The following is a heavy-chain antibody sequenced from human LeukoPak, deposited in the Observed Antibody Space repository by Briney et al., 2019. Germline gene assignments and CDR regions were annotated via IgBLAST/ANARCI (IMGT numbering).Heavy chain of an antibody. V-gene: IGHV4-59*01. Sequence: NSSETLSLTCTISGGSISSNYWSWIRQPPGKGLEWIRYIYYTGSTNYNPSLKSRVTISVDTSKNQFSLKLSSMTAADTAFYYCARDRYGSGTLEYWGQGTLVTVSS. CDR2: IYYTGST. CDR1: GGSISSNY. CDR3: ARDRYGSGTLEY. D-gene: IGHD3-10*01. J-gene: IGHJ4*02.